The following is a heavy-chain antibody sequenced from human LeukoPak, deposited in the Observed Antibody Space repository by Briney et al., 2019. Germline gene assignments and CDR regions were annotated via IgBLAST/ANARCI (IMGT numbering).Heavy chain of an antibody. V-gene: IGHV3-23*01. CDR2: ISGSGGST. J-gene: IGHJ5*02. Sequence: PGGSLRLSCAASGFTFSSYAMSWVRQAPGKGLEWVSAISGSGGSTYYADSVKGRFTTSRDNSKNTLYLQMNSLRAEDTAVYYCAKPSPFPGIAAAGTQWFDPWGQGTLVTVSS. D-gene: IGHD6-13*01. CDR1: GFTFSSYA. CDR3: AKPSPFPGIAAAGTQWFDP.